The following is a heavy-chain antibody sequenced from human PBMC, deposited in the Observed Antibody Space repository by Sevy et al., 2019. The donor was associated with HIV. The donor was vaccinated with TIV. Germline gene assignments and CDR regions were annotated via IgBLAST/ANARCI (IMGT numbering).Heavy chain of an antibody. CDR2: IYYNGNT. J-gene: IGHJ4*02. Sequence: SENLSLTCTVSGGSITSLYWGWIRQPPGKGLEWIANIYYNGNTNYNPSLKSRVTISLDTSKNQFSLRLSSVTAAETAIYYCGGENAWGRGYSWGQGTLVTVSS. V-gene: IGHV4-59*08. CDR1: GGSITSLY. D-gene: IGHD1-26*01. CDR3: GGENAWGRGYS.